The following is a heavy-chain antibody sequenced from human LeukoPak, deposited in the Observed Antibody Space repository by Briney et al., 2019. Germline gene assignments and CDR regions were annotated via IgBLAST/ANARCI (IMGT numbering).Heavy chain of an antibody. J-gene: IGHJ4*02. CDR3: ANSYGSGSRFDF. Sequence: SETLSLTCTVSGGSISSYYWSWIRQPPGKGLEWIGYIYYSGSTNYKPSLKSRVTISVDTPKNQFSLKLSSVTAADTAVYYCANSYGSGSRFDFWGQGTLVTVSS. CDR2: IYYSGST. V-gene: IGHV4-59*01. D-gene: IGHD3-10*01. CDR1: GGSISSYY.